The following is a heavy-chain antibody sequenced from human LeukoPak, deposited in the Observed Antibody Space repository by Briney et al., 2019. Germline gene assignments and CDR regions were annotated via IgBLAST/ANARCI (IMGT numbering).Heavy chain of an antibody. D-gene: IGHD3-22*01. J-gene: IGHJ4*02. CDR3: ARGGYYYDSSGYYSLLN. Sequence: PSETLSLTCTVSGGSISSYYWSWIRQPAGKGLEWIGRIYTSGSTNYNPSLKSQVTMSVDTSKDQFSLKLSSVTAADTAVYYCARGGYYYDSSGYYSLLNWGQGTLVTVSS. CDR1: GGSISSYY. CDR2: IYTSGST. V-gene: IGHV4-4*07.